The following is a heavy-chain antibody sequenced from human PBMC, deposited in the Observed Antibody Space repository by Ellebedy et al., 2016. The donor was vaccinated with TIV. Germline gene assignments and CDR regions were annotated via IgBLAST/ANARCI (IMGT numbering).Heavy chain of an antibody. V-gene: IGHV4-59*11. CDR3: ARVDGFFDH. D-gene: IGHD3-10*01. Sequence: MPSETLSLTCTVSGGSTSPHYCSWIRQPPGKGLEWIGYISYNGYTIYNPSLKRRVTLSLDTPMNQLSLKLASLTAAVTAVYYCARVDGFFDHWGQGTLVTVSS. J-gene: IGHJ4*02. CDR2: ISYNGYT. CDR1: GGSTSPHY.